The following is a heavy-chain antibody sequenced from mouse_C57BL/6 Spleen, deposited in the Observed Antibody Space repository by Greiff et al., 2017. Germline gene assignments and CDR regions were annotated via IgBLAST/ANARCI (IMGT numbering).Heavy chain of an antibody. V-gene: IGHV1-69*01. Sequence: VQLQQPGAELVMPGASVKLSCKASGYTFTSYWMPWVKQRPGQGLEWIGEIDPSDSYTNYNQKFKGKSTLTVDKSSSTAYMQLSSLPSEDSAFYYCARSRGLSDPSWFAYWGQGTLVTVSA. CDR2: IDPSDSYT. J-gene: IGHJ3*01. CDR1: GYTFTSYW. D-gene: IGHD1-1*02. CDR3: ARSRGLSDPSWFAY.